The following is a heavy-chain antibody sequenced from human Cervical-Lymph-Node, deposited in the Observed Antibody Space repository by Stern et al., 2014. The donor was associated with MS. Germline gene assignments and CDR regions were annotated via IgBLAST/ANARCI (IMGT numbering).Heavy chain of an antibody. D-gene: IGHD4-23*01. Sequence: QVQLVQSGAAVKKPGSSVKVSCKASGGTFSSYAISWVRQAPGQGLEWMGGIIPIFGTANYAQKFQGRVTITADESTSTAYMELSSLRSEDTAVYYCARGEGRWYRGGDYYYYGMDVWGQGTTVTVSS. V-gene: IGHV1-69*01. J-gene: IGHJ6*02. CDR2: IIPIFGTA. CDR3: ARGEGRWYRGGDYYYYGMDV. CDR1: GGTFSSYA.